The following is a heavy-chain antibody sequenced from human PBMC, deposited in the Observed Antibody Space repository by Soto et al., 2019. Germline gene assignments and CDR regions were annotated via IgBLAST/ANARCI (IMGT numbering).Heavy chain of an antibody. Sequence: ASVKVCCKASGYTFTGYYIHWVRQAPGQGLEWMGWINPNSGGTNYAQKFQGRVTMTRDTSISTAYMELRRLRSDDTAVYCCARVGGTFTMIRGEVYPLYYFDYWGQGTLVTVSS. V-gene: IGHV1-2*02. CDR3: ARVGGTFTMIRGEVYPLYYFDY. CDR2: INPNSGGT. D-gene: IGHD3-10*01. J-gene: IGHJ4*02. CDR1: GYTFTGYY.